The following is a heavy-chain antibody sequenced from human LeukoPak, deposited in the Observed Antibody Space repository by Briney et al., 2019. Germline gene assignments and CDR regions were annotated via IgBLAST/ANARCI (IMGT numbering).Heavy chain of an antibody. Sequence: PGGSLRLSCAASGFTFTSYAVSWVRQAPGKGLEWVSAISGGGLSTYYADSVKGRFTISRDNSKTTLFLQINSLRAEDTAVYYCAKIDSSSLGPQGSWGQGTLVTVSS. CDR2: ISGGGLST. CDR3: AKIDSSSLGPQGS. J-gene: IGHJ5*02. CDR1: GFTFTSYA. D-gene: IGHD7-27*01. V-gene: IGHV3-23*01.